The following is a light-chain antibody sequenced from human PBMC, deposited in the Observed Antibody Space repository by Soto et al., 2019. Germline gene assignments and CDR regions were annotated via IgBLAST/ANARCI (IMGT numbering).Light chain of an antibody. CDR2: KAS. V-gene: IGKV1-5*03. CDR3: QQYNSYSIT. Sequence: DIQMTQSPSTLSASVGDRVTITCRASQSIDTWLAWHQQKPGQVPKLLISKASSLESGVPSRFSGSGSGTDFTLTISSLQPEDFATYYCQQYNSYSITFGQGTRLEIK. CDR1: QSIDTW. J-gene: IGKJ5*01.